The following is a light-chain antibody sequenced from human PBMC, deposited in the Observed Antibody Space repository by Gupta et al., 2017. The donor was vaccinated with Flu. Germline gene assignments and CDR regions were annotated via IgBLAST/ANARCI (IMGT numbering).Light chain of an antibody. J-gene: IGKJ4*01. Sequence: DIQMTQYPSSLSASVGDRVTITCRSSQSISSYLNWYQQKPGKAPKLLIYAASSLQSGVPSRFSGSGSGTDFTLTISSLQPEDFATYYCQQSYSTPRGLTFGGGTKVEIK. V-gene: IGKV1-39*01. CDR3: QQSYSTPRGLT. CDR1: QSISSY. CDR2: AAS.